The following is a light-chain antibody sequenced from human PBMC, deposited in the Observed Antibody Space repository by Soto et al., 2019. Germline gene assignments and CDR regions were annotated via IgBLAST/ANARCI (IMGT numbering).Light chain of an antibody. CDR1: SSDVGGYNY. V-gene: IGLV2-14*03. CDR3: SSYTTSNTRQIV. Sequence: QSVLTQPASVSGSSGQSITISCTGTSSDVGGYNYVSWYQHHPGKAPKLMIFAVSNRPSGVSNRFSGSKSGNTASLTISGLQPEDEADYYCSSYTTSNTRQIVFGTGTKVTVL. CDR2: AVS. J-gene: IGLJ1*01.